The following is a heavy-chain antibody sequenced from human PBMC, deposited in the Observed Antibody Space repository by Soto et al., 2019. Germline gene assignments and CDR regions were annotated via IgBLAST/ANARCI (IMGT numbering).Heavy chain of an antibody. D-gene: IGHD6-6*01. CDR1: GGSISRSSYY. CDR3: ARRSSEYSSSSDPGFFDY. Sequence: SETLSLTCTVSGGSISRSSYYWGWIRQPPGKGLEWIGTIYYSGSTFYNLSLKSRVTISVDTSKTQFSLKLSSVTVADTAVYYCARRSSEYSSSSDPGFFDYWGQGTPVTVSS. J-gene: IGHJ4*02. V-gene: IGHV4-39*01. CDR2: IYYSGST.